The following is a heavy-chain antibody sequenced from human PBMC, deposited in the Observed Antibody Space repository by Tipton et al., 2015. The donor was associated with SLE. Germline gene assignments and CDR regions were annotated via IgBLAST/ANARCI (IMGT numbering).Heavy chain of an antibody. D-gene: IGHD2-8*01. CDR2: IYYSGST. Sequence: TLSLTCTVSGGSISSSSYYWGWIRQPPGKGLEWIANIYYSGSTYYSASLKSRVTISVDTSKNQFSLKMTSVTAADTAVHYCARHRGYFTVSDYIDYWGQGTLVTVSS. V-gene: IGHV4-39*07. CDR1: GGSISSSSYY. CDR3: ARHRGYFTVSDYIDY. J-gene: IGHJ4*02.